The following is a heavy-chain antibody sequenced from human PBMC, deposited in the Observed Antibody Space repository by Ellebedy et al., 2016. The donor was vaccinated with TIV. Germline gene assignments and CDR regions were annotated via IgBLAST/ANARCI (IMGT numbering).Heavy chain of an antibody. J-gene: IGHJ6*02. CDR1: GYTFTSYY. V-gene: IGHV1-46*01. CDR2: INPSGGST. CDR3: AKVSITMVRGVTSHYYGMDV. D-gene: IGHD3-10*01. Sequence: AASVKVSCKASGYTFTSYYMHWVRQAPGQGLEWMGIINPSGGSTSYAQKFQGRVTMTRDTSTSTVYMELSSLRSEDTAVYYCAKVSITMVRGVTSHYYGMDVWGQGTTVTVSS.